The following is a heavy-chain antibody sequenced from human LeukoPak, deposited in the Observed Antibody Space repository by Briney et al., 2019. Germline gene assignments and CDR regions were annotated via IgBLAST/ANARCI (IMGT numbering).Heavy chain of an antibody. CDR1: GFTDSSNY. CDR3: ARGGYPSCMDV. V-gene: IGHV3-53*01. J-gene: IGHJ6*02. CDR2: IYSGGST. Sequence: GGSLSLSCAASGFTDSSNYMSWVRQAPGRGLEWVSVIYSGGSTYYADSVKGRFTISRDNSKNTLYLQMNSLRAEDTAVYYCARGGYPSCMDVWGQGTTVTVSS. D-gene: IGHD5-12*01.